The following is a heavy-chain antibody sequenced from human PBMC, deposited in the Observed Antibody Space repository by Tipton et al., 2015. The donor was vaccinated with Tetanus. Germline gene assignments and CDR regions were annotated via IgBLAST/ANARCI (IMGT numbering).Heavy chain of an antibody. Sequence: SLRLSCAASGFTFSSYWMHWVRQAPGKGLEWVSAISGSGGSTYYADSVKGRFTISRDNSKNTLYLQMNSLRAEDTAVYYCAKGGLRGTRYYYYCGMDVWGQGTTVTISS. D-gene: IGHD1-7*01. CDR2: ISGSGGST. CDR3: AKGGLRGTRYYYYCGMDV. CDR1: GFTFSSYW. V-gene: IGHV3-23*01. J-gene: IGHJ6*02.